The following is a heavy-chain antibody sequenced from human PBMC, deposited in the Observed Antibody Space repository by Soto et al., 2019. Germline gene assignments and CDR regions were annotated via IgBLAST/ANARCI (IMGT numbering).Heavy chain of an antibody. Sequence: QVQLQESGPGLVKPSETLSLTCTVSGGSVSSGSYYWSWIRQPPGKGLEWLGYIYYSGSTNYNPSLKGRVTISVDTSKNQYSLKLSSVTAADTAVYYCARGRTENQYYYYYYGMDVWGQGTTVTVSS. CDR3: ARGRTENQYYYYYYGMDV. V-gene: IGHV4-61*01. J-gene: IGHJ6*02. CDR2: IYYSGST. CDR1: GGSVSSGSYY.